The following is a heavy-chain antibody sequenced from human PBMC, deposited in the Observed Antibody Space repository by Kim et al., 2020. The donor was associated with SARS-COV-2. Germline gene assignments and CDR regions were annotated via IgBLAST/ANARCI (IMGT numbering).Heavy chain of an antibody. CDR1: GGSISSGDYY. D-gene: IGHD2-15*01. Sequence: SETLSLTCTVSGGSISSGDYYWSWIRQPPGKGLEWIGYIYYSGSTYYNPSLKSRVTISVDTSKNQFSLKLSSVTAADTAVYYCARTIRYCSGGNCYDPWGQGTLVTLSS. V-gene: IGHV4-30-4*01. CDR2: IYYSGST. CDR3: ARTIRYCSGGNCYDP. J-gene: IGHJ5*02.